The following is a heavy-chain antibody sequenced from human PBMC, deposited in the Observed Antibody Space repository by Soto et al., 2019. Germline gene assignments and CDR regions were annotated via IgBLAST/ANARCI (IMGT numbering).Heavy chain of an antibody. CDR3: AVDYYYSSDYYYY. CDR2: IIPIFDKT. V-gene: IGHV1-69*13. J-gene: IGHJ4*01. D-gene: IGHD3-22*01. Sequence: ASVKVSCKASGGTFSSYAISWVRQAPGQGLEWMGGIIPIFDKTNYAQKFQGRVTITADEFTSTAYMELSSLRSEDTAVYYCAVDYYYSSDYYYYWGPGTLVTVSS. CDR1: GGTFSSYA.